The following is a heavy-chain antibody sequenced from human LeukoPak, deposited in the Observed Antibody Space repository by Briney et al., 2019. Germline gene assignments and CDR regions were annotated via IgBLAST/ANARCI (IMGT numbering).Heavy chain of an antibody. CDR3: ARDSIAYCGGDCSNPKTGYYYYYMDV. CDR2: IYHSGST. Sequence: PSQTLSLTCSVSGGSISSGNYYWSWIRQPPGKGLEWIGYIYHSGSTYYNPSLKSRVTISVDRSKNQFSLKLSSVTAADTAVYYCARDSIAYCGGDCSNPKTGYYYYYMDVWGKGTTVTVSS. V-gene: IGHV4-30-2*01. D-gene: IGHD2-21*01. J-gene: IGHJ6*03. CDR1: GGSISSGNYY.